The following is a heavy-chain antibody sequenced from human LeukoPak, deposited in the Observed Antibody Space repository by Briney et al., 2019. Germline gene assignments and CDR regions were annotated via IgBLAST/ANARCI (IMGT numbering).Heavy chain of an antibody. Sequence: GGSLRLSCAASGFTVSSNYMSWVRQAPGKGLEWVSVIYSGGSTYYADSVKGRFTISRDNSKNTLYLQMNSLRAEDTAVYYCARDRSVAAAGAFGIWGQGTMVTVSS. J-gene: IGHJ3*02. V-gene: IGHV3-66*01. CDR3: ARDRSVAAAGAFGI. CDR1: GFTVSSNY. CDR2: IYSGGST. D-gene: IGHD6-13*01.